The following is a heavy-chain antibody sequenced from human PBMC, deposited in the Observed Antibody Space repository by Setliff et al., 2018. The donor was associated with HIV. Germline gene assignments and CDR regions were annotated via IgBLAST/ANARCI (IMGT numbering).Heavy chain of an antibody. CDR1: GGSISSGDYY. V-gene: IGHV4-30-4*08. J-gene: IGHJ6*01. Sequence: LSLTCTVSGGSISSGDYYWSWIRQPPGKGLEWIGNIYDSESTYYNPSLKSRVTISVDTSKNHFSLKLNSVTAADTAVYYCARGPSGRAPAPARAPHYYGLDLWGPGTTVTVSS. CDR2: IYDSEST. D-gene: IGHD2-2*01. CDR3: ARGPSGRAPAPARAPHYYGLDL.